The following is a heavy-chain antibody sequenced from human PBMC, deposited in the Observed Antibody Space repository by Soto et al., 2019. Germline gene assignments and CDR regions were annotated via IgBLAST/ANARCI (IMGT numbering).Heavy chain of an antibody. J-gene: IGHJ6*02. V-gene: IGHV4-34*01. D-gene: IGHD6-6*01. CDR3: IATRRMGRYYYYGMDV. CDR2: INHSGST. Sequence: ETLSLTCAVYGGSFSGYYWSWIRQPPGKGLEWIGEINHSGSTNYNPSLKSRVTISVDTSKNQFSLKLSSVTAADTAVYYCIATRRMGRYYYYGMDVWGQGTTVTVSS. CDR1: GGSFSGYY.